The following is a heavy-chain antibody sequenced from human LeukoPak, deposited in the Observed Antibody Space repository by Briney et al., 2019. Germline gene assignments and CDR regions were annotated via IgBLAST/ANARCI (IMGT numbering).Heavy chain of an antibody. CDR2: LSGSGDNI. J-gene: IGHJ4*02. D-gene: IGHD3-22*01. CDR1: GFTFNNYA. V-gene: IGHV3-23*01. CDR3: AKGSYYDSSGSFYFDY. Sequence: PGGSLRLSCAASGFTFNNYAMSWVRQTPGKGLEWVSSLSGSGDNIYYADSVKGRFTISRDNSKNTLYVQVNSLGTEDTAAYYCAKGSYYDSSGSFYFDYWGQGTLVTVSS.